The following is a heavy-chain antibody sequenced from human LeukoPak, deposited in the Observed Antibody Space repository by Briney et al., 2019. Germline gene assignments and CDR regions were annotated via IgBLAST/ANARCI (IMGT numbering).Heavy chain of an antibody. Sequence: ASVKVSCKASGYTFTGYYMHWVRQAPGQGLEWMGWINPNSGGTNYAQKFQGRVTMTRDTSISTAYMELSRLRSDDTAVYYCARDPHEYRYYYMDVWGKGTTVTVSS. V-gene: IGHV1-2*02. CDR3: ARDPHEYRYYYMDV. CDR2: INPNSGGT. J-gene: IGHJ6*03. D-gene: IGHD1-14*01. CDR1: GYTFTGYY.